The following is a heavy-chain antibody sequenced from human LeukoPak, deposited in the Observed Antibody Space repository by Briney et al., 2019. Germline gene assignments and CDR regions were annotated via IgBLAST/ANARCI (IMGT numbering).Heavy chain of an antibody. V-gene: IGHV3-33*06. CDR2: IWYDGSNK. J-gene: IGHJ4*02. CDR1: GFTFSTYG. Sequence: GGSLRLSCAASGFTFSTYGMHWVRQAPGKGLEWVAVIWYDGSNKYYADSVKGRFTISRDNSKNTLYLQMNSLRAEDTAVYHCAKHGRGNNSRDYFDYWGQGTLVTVSS. D-gene: IGHD5-12*01. CDR3: AKHGRGNNSRDYFDY.